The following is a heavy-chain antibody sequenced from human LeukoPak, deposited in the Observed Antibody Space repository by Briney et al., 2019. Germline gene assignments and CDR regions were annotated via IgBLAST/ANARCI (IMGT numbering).Heavy chain of an antibody. D-gene: IGHD2-2*01. J-gene: IGHJ6*04. CDR3: ARSGVPAAMFDYYYYGMDA. CDR1: GFTFSSYG. Sequence: PGRSLRLSCAASGFTFSSYGMHWVRQAPGKGLEWVAVISYDGSNKYYADSVKGRFTISRDNSKNTLYLQMNSLRAEDTAVYYCARSGVPAAMFDYYYYGMDAWGKGTTVTVSS. CDR2: ISYDGSNK. V-gene: IGHV3-30*03.